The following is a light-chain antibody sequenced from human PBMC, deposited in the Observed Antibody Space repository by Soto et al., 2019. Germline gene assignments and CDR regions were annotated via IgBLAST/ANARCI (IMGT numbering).Light chain of an antibody. CDR1: QSVSSSY. CDR2: GAS. V-gene: IGKV3-20*01. Sequence: IVVTQSPGTLSLSPGERATLSCRASQSVSSSYLAWYQQKPGQGPRLLIYGASSRATGIPDRFSGSGSGTDFTLTISRLEPEDFAVYYCQQYGSSPRTFGQGTKVDIK. J-gene: IGKJ1*01. CDR3: QQYGSSPRT.